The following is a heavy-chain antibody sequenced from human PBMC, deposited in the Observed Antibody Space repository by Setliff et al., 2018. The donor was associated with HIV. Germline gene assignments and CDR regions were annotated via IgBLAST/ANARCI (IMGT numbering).Heavy chain of an antibody. Sequence: PSETMSLTCAVYKGSFSEYYWTWVRQPPGKELEWIGEISHGGRSTYNPSLKSRVAISVDTSKNQFSLKLNTVTAADTALYFCALLEVPLIEGVSPSLWGQGTLFTVSS. V-gene: IGHV4-34*01. CDR1: KGSFSEYY. CDR3: ALLEVPLIEGVSPSL. J-gene: IGHJ4*02. D-gene: IGHD3-10*01. CDR2: ISHGGRS.